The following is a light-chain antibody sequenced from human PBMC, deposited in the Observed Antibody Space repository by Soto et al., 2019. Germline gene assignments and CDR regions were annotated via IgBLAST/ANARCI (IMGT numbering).Light chain of an antibody. J-gene: IGLJ3*02. CDR3: GTWDSSLSAPHWV. CDR1: ISNIGKNY. CDR2: DNN. V-gene: IGLV1-51*01. Sequence: QSVLTQPPSVSAAPGQKVTISCSGSISNIGKNYVSWYQQLPGTAPKVLIYDNNKRPSGIPDRFSGSKSGTSATLGITGLQTGDEADYYCGTWDSSLSAPHWVLGGGTKLTV.